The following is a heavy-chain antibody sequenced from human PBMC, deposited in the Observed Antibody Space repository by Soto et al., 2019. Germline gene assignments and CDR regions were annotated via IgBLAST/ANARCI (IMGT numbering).Heavy chain of an antibody. CDR1: GYTFTSDN. D-gene: IGHD1-26*01. V-gene: IGHV1-46*01. J-gene: IGHJ4*02. CDR3: ARDKLSDSGSYPDF. CDR2: INPIGGGT. Sequence: ASVKVSCKASGYTFTSDNMHWVRQAPGQGLEWMGIINPIGGGTTYAPKFQGRVTMTRDTSTSTVYMELSSLRSEDTAVYYCARDKLSDSGSYPDFWGQGTLVTVSS.